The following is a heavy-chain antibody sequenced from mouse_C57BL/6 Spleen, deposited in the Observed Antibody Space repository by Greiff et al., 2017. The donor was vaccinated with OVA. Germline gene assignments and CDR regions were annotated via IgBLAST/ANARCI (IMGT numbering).Heavy chain of an antibody. CDR1: GYTFTSYW. V-gene: IGHV1-64*01. CDR3: ARGGNYYGSFDY. Sequence: QVQLKQPGAELVKPGASVKLSCKASGYTFTSYWMHWVKQRPGQGLEWIGMIHPNSGSTNYNEKFKSKATLTVDKSSSTAYMQLSSLTSEDSAVYYCARGGNYYGSFDYWGQGTTLTVSS. CDR2: IHPNSGST. D-gene: IGHD1-1*01. J-gene: IGHJ2*01.